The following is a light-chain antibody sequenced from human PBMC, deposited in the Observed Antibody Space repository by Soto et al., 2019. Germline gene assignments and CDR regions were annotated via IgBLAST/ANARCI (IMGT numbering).Light chain of an antibody. Sequence: QAVVTQPPSVSGAPGQRVTISCTGSSSNIAAGYDVHWYQHLPGTAPKLLIYANSNRPSGVPDRFSGSKSATSASLAITGLQTDDEADYYCQSYDSSLSVVFGGGTKLTVL. CDR1: SSNIAAGYD. CDR3: QSYDSSLSVV. CDR2: ANS. J-gene: IGLJ2*01. V-gene: IGLV1-40*01.